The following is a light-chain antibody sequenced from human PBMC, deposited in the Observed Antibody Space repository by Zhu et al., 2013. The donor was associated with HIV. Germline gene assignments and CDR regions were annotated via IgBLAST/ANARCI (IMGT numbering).Light chain of an antibody. J-gene: IGKJ1*01. CDR1: QSVSSNY. CDR3: QQYYSTPVT. Sequence: DIVLTQSPGTLSLSPGERATLSCRASQSVSSNYLAWYQRKPGQAPRLLIYGASSRATGIPDRFSGGGSGTDFTLTISSLQADDVAVYYCQQYYSTPVTFGQGTKVEI. CDR2: GAS. V-gene: IGKV3-20*01.